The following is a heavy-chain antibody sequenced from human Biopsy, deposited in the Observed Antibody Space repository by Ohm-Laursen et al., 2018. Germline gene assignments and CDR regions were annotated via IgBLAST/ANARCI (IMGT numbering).Heavy chain of an antibody. D-gene: IGHD2-8*01. V-gene: IGHV3-33*06. CDR3: AKCMTGGSNYYFHH. J-gene: IGHJ4*02. CDR2: IWYDGSNK. Sequence: SSLRLSCAASGFTFSSYGMHWARQAPGKGLEWVAAIWYDGSNKNYADSVKGRFTISRDNSKNTLYLQMNSLRGEDTAAYYCAKCMTGGSNYYFHHCGQGTLVTVSS. CDR1: GFTFSSYG.